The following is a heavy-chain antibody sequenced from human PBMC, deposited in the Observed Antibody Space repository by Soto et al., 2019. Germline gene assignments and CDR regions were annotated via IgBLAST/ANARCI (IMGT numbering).Heavy chain of an antibody. Sequence: GGSLRLSCAASGFTFSGYSMNWVRQAPGKGLEWVSSISSSSSYIYYADSVKGRFTISRDNAKNSLYLQMNSLRAEDTAVYYCARSGVGVWSGAFDIWGQGTMVTVSS. CDR3: ARSGVGVWSGAFDI. CDR2: ISSSSSYI. J-gene: IGHJ3*02. D-gene: IGHD2-8*01. CDR1: GFTFSGYS. V-gene: IGHV3-21*01.